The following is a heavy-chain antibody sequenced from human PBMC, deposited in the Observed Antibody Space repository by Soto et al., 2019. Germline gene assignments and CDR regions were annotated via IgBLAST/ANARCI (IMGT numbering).Heavy chain of an antibody. J-gene: IGHJ6*03. D-gene: IGHD2-15*01. V-gene: IGHV3-73*01. CDR3: TRHAGGQVEHSFYYYFMDV. CDR2: IRSKTNNFGT. Sequence: EVHLVESGGGLVQPGGSLKLACLAAGFPLSDSAIRWVRKASGKGLEWVGRIRSKTNNFGTAYGAPVRGRFTLSRDDSKNTAYLQMNYLESEHAAVSYCTRHAGGQVEHSFYYYFMDVWGKGTPVSVPS. CDR1: GFPLSDSA.